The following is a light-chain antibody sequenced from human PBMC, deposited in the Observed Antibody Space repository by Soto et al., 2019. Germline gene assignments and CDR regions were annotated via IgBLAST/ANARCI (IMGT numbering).Light chain of an antibody. CDR1: GSNIGDNS. V-gene: IGLV1-51*01. Sequence: QSVLTQPPSVSAAPGHKVTISCSGSGSNIGDNSVSWYQQLPGTAPKLLIYDNNKRPSGIPGRFSGSKSGTSATLGITGLQTGDEADYYCGTWDDSLSAVVFGGGTKLTVL. J-gene: IGLJ2*01. CDR2: DNN. CDR3: GTWDDSLSAVV.